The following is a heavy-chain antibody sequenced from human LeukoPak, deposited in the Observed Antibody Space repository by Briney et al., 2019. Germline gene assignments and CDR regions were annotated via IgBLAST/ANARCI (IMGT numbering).Heavy chain of an antibody. CDR2: IYNIGSV. J-gene: IGHJ4*02. CDR3: ATNSSGSALDY. D-gene: IGHD3-22*01. V-gene: IGHV4-61*05. Sequence: SETLSLTCTVSGASTDRRVSTNSYYWSWIRQFPGKGLEWIGNIYNIGSVTYKPSLRSRVTMSIDMSKKQLSLRLTPVTAADTAVYFCATNSSGSALDYWGQGTLVTVSS. CDR1: GASTDRRVSTNSYY.